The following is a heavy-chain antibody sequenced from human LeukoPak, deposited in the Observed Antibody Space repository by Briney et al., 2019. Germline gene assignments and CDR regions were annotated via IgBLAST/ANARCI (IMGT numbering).Heavy chain of an antibody. CDR3: AKDGGGYRFDY. D-gene: IGHD3-16*01. V-gene: IGHV3-7*01. CDR1: GFTFSSYW. CDR2: IKQDGSEK. J-gene: IGHJ4*02. Sequence: PGGSLRLSCAASGFTFSSYWMSWVRQAPGKGLEWVANIKQDGSEKYYVDSVKGRFTISRDNAKNSLYLQMNSLRVEDTAMYFCAKDGGGYRFDYWGQGTLVTVSS.